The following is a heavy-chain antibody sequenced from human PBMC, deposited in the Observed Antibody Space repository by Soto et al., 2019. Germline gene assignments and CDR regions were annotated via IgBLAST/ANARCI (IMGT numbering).Heavy chain of an antibody. Sequence: EVQLVESGGGLVQPGGSLRLSCAASGFTFSSYSMNWACQAPGKGLEWISYSSSSSRTIYYPDSVKGRFTISRDKAKNSLYLQMNSLRAEDTAVYYCARDKGRSPLDYWGQGTLVTVSS. V-gene: IGHV3-48*01. D-gene: IGHD2-15*01. CDR2: SSSSSRTI. CDR1: GFTFSSYS. CDR3: ARDKGRSPLDY. J-gene: IGHJ4*02.